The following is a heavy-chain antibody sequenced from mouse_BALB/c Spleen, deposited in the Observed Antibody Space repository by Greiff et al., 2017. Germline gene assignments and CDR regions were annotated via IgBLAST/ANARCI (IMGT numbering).Heavy chain of an antibody. Sequence: EVMLVESGGGLVQPGGSLKLSCAASGFTFSSYTMSWVRQTPEKRLEWVAYISNGGGSTYYPDTVKGRFTISRDNAKNTLYLQMSSLKSEDTAMYYCARHKTGTDAMDYWGQGTSVTVSS. CDR3: ARHKTGTDAMDY. CDR2: ISNGGGST. J-gene: IGHJ4*01. D-gene: IGHD4-1*01. CDR1: GFTFSSYT. V-gene: IGHV5-12-2*01.